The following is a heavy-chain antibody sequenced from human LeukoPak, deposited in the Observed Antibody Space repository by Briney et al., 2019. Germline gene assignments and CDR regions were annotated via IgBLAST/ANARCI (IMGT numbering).Heavy chain of an antibody. Sequence: ASVKVSCKASGYTFTSYGISWVRQVPGQGLEWMGWISAYNGNTNYAQKLQGRVTMTTDTSTSTAYMDLRSLRSDDTAVYYCARDRIGGYDALFDYWGQGTLVTVSS. CDR2: ISAYNGNT. CDR3: ARDRIGGYDALFDY. J-gene: IGHJ4*02. CDR1: GYTFTSYG. V-gene: IGHV1-18*01. D-gene: IGHD5-12*01.